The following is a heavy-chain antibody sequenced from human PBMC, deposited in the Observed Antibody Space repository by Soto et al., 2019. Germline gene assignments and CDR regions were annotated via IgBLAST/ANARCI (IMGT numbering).Heavy chain of an antibody. J-gene: IGHJ4*02. D-gene: IGHD6-13*01. V-gene: IGHV1-3*01. CDR2: INAGNGNT. CDR3: ASGQLVPDGFDY. Sequence: ASVKVSCKASGYTFTSYAMHWVRQAPGQRLEWMGWINAGNGNTKYSQKFQGRVTITRDTSASTAYMELSSLRSEDTAAYYCASGQLVPDGFDYWGQGTLVTVSS. CDR1: GYTFTSYA.